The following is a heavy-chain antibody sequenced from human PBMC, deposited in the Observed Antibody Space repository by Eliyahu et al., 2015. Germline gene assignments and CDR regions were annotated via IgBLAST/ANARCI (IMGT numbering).Heavy chain of an antibody. CDR2: ISFDGDNK. D-gene: IGHD5/OR15-5a*01. Sequence: QVQLVESGGGVVQPGRSLRLSCAASGXIYSSYAMHWVRQAPGKGLEXVAFISFDGDNKYYADSVKGRFTISRDDSKNTLYLQINSLRAEDTALYYCARDSSTANFDYWGQGTLVTVSS. J-gene: IGHJ4*02. V-gene: IGHV3-30-3*01. CDR1: GXIYSSYA. CDR3: ARDSSTANFDY.